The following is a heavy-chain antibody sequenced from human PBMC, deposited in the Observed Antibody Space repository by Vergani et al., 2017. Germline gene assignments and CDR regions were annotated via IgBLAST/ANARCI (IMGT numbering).Heavy chain of an antibody. V-gene: IGHV4-38-2*01. CDR1: GDSISSGSY. Sequence: QVQLQESGPGLVKPSETLSLTCAVSGDSISSGSYWGWIRQPPGKGLEWIGSIYHSGSTYYSPSLKSRVTMSVDTSKNQFSLKMRSVTAADTAVYYCARVEMASIGTDWGQGTLVTVSS. CDR3: ARVEMASIGTD. J-gene: IGHJ4*02. CDR2: IYHSGST. D-gene: IGHD5-24*01.